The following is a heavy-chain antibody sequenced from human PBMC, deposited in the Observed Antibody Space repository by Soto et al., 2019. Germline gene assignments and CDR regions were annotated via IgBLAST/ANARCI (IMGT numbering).Heavy chain of an antibody. Sequence: ASVKVSCKASGYTFTGYYMHWVRQAPGQGLEWMGWINPNSGGTNYAQKFQGWVTMTRDTSISTAYMELSRLRSDDTAVYYCAITMVRGVIRVDAFDIWGQGTMVTVSS. CDR1: GYTFTGYY. J-gene: IGHJ3*02. V-gene: IGHV1-2*04. CDR2: INPNSGGT. D-gene: IGHD3-10*01. CDR3: AITMVRGVIRVDAFDI.